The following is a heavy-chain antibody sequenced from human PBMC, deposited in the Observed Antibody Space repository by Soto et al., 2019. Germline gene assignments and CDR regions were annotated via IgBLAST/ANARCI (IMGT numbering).Heavy chain of an antibody. D-gene: IGHD5-18*01. J-gene: IGHJ4*02. Sequence: GVSLRLSCAASGFTFSSYAMSWVRQAPGKGLGWVSAISGSGGSTYYADSVKGRFTISXDXXXXTXYXQXXXLRAXDTAVDYCAKCVTAMRAYFDYWGQGTLVTVSS. CDR3: AKCVTAMRAYFDY. V-gene: IGHV3-23*01. CDR2: ISGSGGST. CDR1: GFTFSSYA.